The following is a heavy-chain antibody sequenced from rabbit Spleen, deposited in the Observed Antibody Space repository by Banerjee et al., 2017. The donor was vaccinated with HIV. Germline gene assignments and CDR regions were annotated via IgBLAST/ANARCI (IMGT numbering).Heavy chain of an antibody. V-gene: IGHV1S40*01. Sequence: QSLEESGGGLVQPEGSLTLTCTASGFSFNNNYYMCWVRQAPGKGLEWIACIHAGDSGSTVYASWAKGRFTISKTSSTTVTLQMTSLTAADTATYFCARDTGSSFSSYGMDLWGQGTLVTVS. J-gene: IGHJ6*01. CDR2: IHAGDSGST. CDR3: ARDTGSSFSSYGMDL. D-gene: IGHD8-1*01. CDR1: GFSFNNNYY.